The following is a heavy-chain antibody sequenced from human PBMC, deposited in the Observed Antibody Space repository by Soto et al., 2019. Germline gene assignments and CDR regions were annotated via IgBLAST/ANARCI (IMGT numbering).Heavy chain of an antibody. D-gene: IGHD6-13*01. Sequence: PGGSLRLSCAASGFTFSSYAIHWVRQAPGKGLEWVAVISYDGSNKYYADSVKGRFTISRDNSKNTLYLQMNSLRAEDTAVYYCAKENGYSSSWFEFDYWGQGTLVTVSS. J-gene: IGHJ4*02. CDR3: AKENGYSSSWFEFDY. CDR1: GFTFSSYA. V-gene: IGHV3-30-3*01. CDR2: ISYDGSNK.